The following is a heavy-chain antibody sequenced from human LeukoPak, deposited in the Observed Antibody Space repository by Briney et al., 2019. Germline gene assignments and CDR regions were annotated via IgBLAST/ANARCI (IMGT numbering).Heavy chain of an antibody. D-gene: IGHD3-10*01. J-gene: IGHJ6*02. V-gene: IGHV3-21*01. Sequence: GGSLRLSCAASGFTFSSYSMNWVRQAPGKGLEWVSSISSGSSHILYADSGKGRFTISRDNAKNSLYLQMNSLRAEDTAVYYCARLPSGSYYYYYAMDVWGQGTTVTVSS. CDR3: ARLPSGSYYYYYAMDV. CDR1: GFTFSSYS. CDR2: ISSGSSHI.